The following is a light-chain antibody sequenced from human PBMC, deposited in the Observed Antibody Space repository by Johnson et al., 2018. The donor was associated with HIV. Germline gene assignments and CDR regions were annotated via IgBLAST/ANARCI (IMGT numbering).Light chain of an antibody. CDR2: ENN. CDR1: SSNIGKSY. J-gene: IGLJ1*01. CDR3: GTWDSSLSAHYA. V-gene: IGLV1-51*02. Sequence: QSVLTQPPSVSAAPGQKVTISCSGSSSNIGKSYVSWYQQLPGTAPKLLIYENNKRPSGIPDRFSDSKSGTSATLGITGLQTGDEADYYCGTWDSSLSAHYASGTGTKFTVL.